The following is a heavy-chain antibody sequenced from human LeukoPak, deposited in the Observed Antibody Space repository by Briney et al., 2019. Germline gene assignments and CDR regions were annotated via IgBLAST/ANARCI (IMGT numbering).Heavy chain of an antibody. J-gene: IGHJ4*02. CDR3: ASTSPAKIAAAGTLLY. CDR2: IYTSGST. D-gene: IGHD6-13*01. CDR1: GGSISSGSYY. V-gene: IGHV4-61*02. Sequence: SQTLSLTCTVSGGSISSGSYYWSWIRQPAGKGLEWIGRIYTSGSTNYNPSLKSRVTISVDTSKNQFSLKLSSVTAADTAVYYCASTSPAKIAAAGTLLYWGQGTLVTVSS.